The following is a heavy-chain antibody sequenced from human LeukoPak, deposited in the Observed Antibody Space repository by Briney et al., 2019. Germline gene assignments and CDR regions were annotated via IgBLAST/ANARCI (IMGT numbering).Heavy chain of an antibody. J-gene: IGHJ4*02. CDR2: ISSSGSDI. CDR3: ARDYGGISPFDY. V-gene: IGHV3-48*03. Sequence: PGGSLRLSCAASGFTFSNYEMHWVRQAPGKGLEWVSYISSSGSDIYYADSVKGRFTISRDNAKNSLYLHMNSLRAEDTAVYYCARDYGGISPFDYWGQGTLVTVSS. CDR1: GFTFSNYE. D-gene: IGHD4-23*01.